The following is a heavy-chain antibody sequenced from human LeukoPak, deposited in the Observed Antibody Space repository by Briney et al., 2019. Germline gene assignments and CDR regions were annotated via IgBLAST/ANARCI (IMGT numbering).Heavy chain of an antibody. Sequence: SQTLSLTCTVSGDSISSGDYYWSWIRQPAGKGLEWIGRISSSGSTYYNPSLKSRVTISVDTSKNQFSLKLSSVTAADTAVYYCAIAPYDIVVVVAASDWYFDLWGRGTLVTVSS. D-gene: IGHD2-15*01. V-gene: IGHV4-61*02. CDR2: ISSSGST. CDR1: GDSISSGDYY. J-gene: IGHJ2*01. CDR3: AIAPYDIVVVVAASDWYFDL.